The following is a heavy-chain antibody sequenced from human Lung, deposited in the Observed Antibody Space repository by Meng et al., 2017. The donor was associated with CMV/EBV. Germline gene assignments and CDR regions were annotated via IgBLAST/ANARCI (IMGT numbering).Heavy chain of an antibody. CDR1: GGTFSSYA. CDR3: ASPGGMDV. V-gene: IGHV1-69*05. J-gene: IGHJ6*02. D-gene: IGHD3-10*01. Sequence: SXXVSCKASGGTFSSYAISWVRQAPGQGLEWMRGITPIFGTANYAQKFQGRVTITTDESTSTAYMELSSLRSEDTAVYYCASPGGMDVWGQGTPVTVSS. CDR2: ITPIFGTA.